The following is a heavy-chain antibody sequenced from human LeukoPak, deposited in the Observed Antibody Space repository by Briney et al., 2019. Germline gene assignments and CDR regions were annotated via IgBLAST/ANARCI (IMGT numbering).Heavy chain of an antibody. CDR1: GFTFSSYW. V-gene: IGHV3-7*01. CDR2: IKQDGSEK. D-gene: IGHD6-6*01. CDR3: ARCARSSIAARPFAFDI. Sequence: GGSLRLSCAVSGFTFSSYWMGWVRQAPGKGLEWVANIKQDGSEKYYVDSVKGRFTISRDNAKNSLYLQMNSLRAEDTAVYYCARCARSSIAARPFAFDIWGQGTMVTVSS. J-gene: IGHJ3*02.